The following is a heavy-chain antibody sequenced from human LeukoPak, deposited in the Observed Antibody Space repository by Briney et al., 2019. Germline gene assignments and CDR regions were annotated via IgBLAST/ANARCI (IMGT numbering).Heavy chain of an antibody. CDR1: GYTFTYRY. J-gene: IGHJ3*02. D-gene: IGHD1-26*01. CDR3: ATWDHDAFDI. CDR2: ITPFNGNT. Sequence: SVKVSCKASGYTFTYRYLHWVRQAPGQAPEWMGWITPFNGNTNYAQKFQDRVTITRDRSMSTAYMELSSLRSEDTAMYYCATWDHDAFDIWGQGTMVTVSS. V-gene: IGHV1-45*02.